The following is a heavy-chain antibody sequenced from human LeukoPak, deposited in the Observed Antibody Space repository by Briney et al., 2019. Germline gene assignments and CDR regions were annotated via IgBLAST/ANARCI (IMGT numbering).Heavy chain of an antibody. J-gene: IGHJ4*02. D-gene: IGHD4/OR15-4a*01. V-gene: IGHV3-9*01. Sequence: GRSLRLSCVASEFTFDNYAMHWVRQVPGKGLEWDSGIRWNSDSIVYADSVKGRFTISRDNAKNSLYLQMNSLRAEDTAFYYCARDGCGANSLPDFWGQGTLLTVSS. CDR3: ARDGCGANSLPDF. CDR2: IRWNSDSI. CDR1: EFTFDNYA.